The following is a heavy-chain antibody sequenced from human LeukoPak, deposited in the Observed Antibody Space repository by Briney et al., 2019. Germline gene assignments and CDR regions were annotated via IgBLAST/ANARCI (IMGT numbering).Heavy chain of an antibody. V-gene: IGHV3-43*02. J-gene: IGHJ4*02. CDR1: GFTFDDYA. CDR3: AKDTDILTGGGFDY. Sequence: GGSLRLSCAASGFTFDDYAMHWVRQAPGKGLEWVSLISGDGGSTYYADSVQGRFTISRDNSKNSLYLQMNSLRTEDTALYYCAKDTDILTGGGFDYWGQGTLVTVSS. D-gene: IGHD3-9*01. CDR2: ISGDGGST.